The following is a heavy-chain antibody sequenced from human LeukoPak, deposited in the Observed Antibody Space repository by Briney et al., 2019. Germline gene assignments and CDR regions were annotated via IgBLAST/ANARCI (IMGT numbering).Heavy chain of an antibody. J-gene: IGHJ4*02. V-gene: IGHV3-33*06. CDR3: AKDEAIFGVVNSYFDY. CDR2: ICYDGSIK. D-gene: IGHD3-3*01. CDR1: GFTFTNYG. Sequence: GGSLRLSCAASGFTFTNYGMHWVRQAPGKGLEWVAVICYDGSIKYYADSVKGRFTISRDNSKNTLYLQMNSLRAEDTAVYYCAKDEAIFGVVNSYFDYWGQGTLVTVSS.